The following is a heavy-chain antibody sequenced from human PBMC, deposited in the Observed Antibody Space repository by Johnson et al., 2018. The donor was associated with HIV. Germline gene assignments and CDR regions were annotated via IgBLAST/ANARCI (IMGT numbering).Heavy chain of an antibody. J-gene: IGHJ3*02. CDR3: AKDLIIGALGDAFDI. CDR1: GFTFGDYG. D-gene: IGHD6-6*01. CDR2: ITGSGGSK. Sequence: MQVVESGGGVVRPGGSLRLSCAASGFTFGDYGMSWVRQAPGKGLEWVSVITGSGGSKYYADSVKGRFTIYRDNSKNTLYLQMISLRAEDTAVYYCAKDLIIGALGDAFDIWGQGTIVPVSS. V-gene: IGHV3-23*04.